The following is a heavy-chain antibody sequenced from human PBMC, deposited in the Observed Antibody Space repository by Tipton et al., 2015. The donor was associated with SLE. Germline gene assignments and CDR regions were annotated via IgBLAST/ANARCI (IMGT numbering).Heavy chain of an antibody. CDR3: ARDCSSPSCYGYYYYGMDV. V-gene: IGHV4-39*01. CDR2: IYYSGST. D-gene: IGHD2-2*01. CDR1: GGSISSSSYY. Sequence: TLSLTCTVSGGSISSSSYYWGWIRQPPGKGLEWIGSIYYSGSTYYNPSLKSRVTISVDTSKNQFSLKLSSVTAADTAVYYCARDCSSPSCYGYYYYGMDVWGQGTTVTVSS. J-gene: IGHJ6*02.